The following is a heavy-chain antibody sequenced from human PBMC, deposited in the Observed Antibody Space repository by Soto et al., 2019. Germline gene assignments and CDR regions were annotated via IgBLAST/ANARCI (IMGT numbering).Heavy chain of an antibody. J-gene: IGHJ6*02. Sequence: GSRILSCECSRYNIDSNYTAWGRQAPGKGLEWLSVIFVGYDPYYAESGKGRSTVSSENSENTVYIEMHSLRAEDTAVYYCVRVFGRSYSFRHSYAWVHWGYWTT. V-gene: IGHV3-53*01. D-gene: IGHD3-16*01. CDR3: VRVFGRSYSFRHSYAWVH. CDR1: RYNIDSNY. CDR2: IFVGYDP.